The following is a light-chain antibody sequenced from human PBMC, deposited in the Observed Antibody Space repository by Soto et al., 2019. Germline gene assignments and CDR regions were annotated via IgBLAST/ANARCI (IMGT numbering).Light chain of an antibody. J-gene: IGKJ1*01. CDR3: HQYRSWPRT. CDR2: GAT. V-gene: IGKV3-15*01. Sequence: EILLTQSPATLSVSPGETATLSCRASQNVLSDLAWYQQKPGQAPRLLVYGATTRATDAPAKFRGRGSGTELSLTISSLQYSESATYYCHQYRSWPRTFGQGSKVEI. CDR1: QNVLSD.